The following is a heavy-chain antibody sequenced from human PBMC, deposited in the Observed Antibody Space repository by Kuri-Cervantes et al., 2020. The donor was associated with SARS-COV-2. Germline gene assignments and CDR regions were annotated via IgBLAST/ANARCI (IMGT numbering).Heavy chain of an antibody. V-gene: IGHV5-51*01. CDR2: IYPGDADI. CDR3: ARLSGDPGDFDY. CDR1: GYRFTTYW. Sequence: GGSLRLSCKVSGYRFTTYWIGWVRQRGGIGLEWMGIIYPGDADIRHSPTFQGQATMSDDKSISTAYLQLSSLKASDSAMYYCARLSGDPGDFDYWGQGTLVTVSS. J-gene: IGHJ4*02. D-gene: IGHD1-26*01.